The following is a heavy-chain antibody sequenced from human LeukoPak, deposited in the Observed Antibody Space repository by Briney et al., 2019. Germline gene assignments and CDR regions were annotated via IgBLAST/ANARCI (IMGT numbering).Heavy chain of an antibody. Sequence: SVKVSCKASGGTFSSYAISWVRQAPGQGLEWMGGIIPIFGTANYAQKFQGRVTITADESTSTAYMELSSLRSEDTAVYYCAAVGNFGEHLDYYYYGMDAWGQGTTVTVSS. CDR1: GGTFSSYA. D-gene: IGHD3-10*01. CDR2: IIPIFGTA. V-gene: IGHV1-69*13. CDR3: AAVGNFGEHLDYYYYGMDA. J-gene: IGHJ6*02.